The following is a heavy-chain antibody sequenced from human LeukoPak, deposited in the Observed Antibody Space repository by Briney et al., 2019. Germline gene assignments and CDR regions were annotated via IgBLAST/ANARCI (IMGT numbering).Heavy chain of an antibody. V-gene: IGHV1-2*02. Sequence: ASVKVSFKASGYTFTGYYMHWVRQAPGQGHEWMGWINPNSGGTNYAQKFQGRVTMTRDTSISTAYMELSRLRSDDTAVYYCVRVAYSSGCHWGQGTLVTVSS. J-gene: IGHJ4*02. CDR1: GYTFTGYY. CDR3: VRVAYSSGCH. CDR2: INPNSGGT. D-gene: IGHD6-19*01.